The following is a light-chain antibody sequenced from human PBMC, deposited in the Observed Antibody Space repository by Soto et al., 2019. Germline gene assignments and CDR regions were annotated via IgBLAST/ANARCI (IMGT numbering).Light chain of an antibody. Sequence: DIQLTQSPSFLSASVGDRVTITCRASQGMSSYLAWYQQKPGKAPKLLIYAASTLESGVPSKFSGSGSGPEFTLTISSLQPEDSATYYCEQLNGYLRYTFGQGTQLEIK. CDR3: EQLNGYLRYT. CDR1: QGMSSY. J-gene: IGKJ2*01. V-gene: IGKV1-9*01. CDR2: AAS.